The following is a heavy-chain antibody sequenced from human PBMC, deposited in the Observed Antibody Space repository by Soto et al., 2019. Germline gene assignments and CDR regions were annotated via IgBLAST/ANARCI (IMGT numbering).Heavy chain of an antibody. CDR2: IYYSGSI. Sequence: QEQLQESGPGLVKPSETLSLTCTVSGGSISSDYWSWIRQPPGKGLEWIGYIYYSGSINHNPSLESRGAISVDTSKNKFSLKLTSVTAADTAEYYCARHWDWGSLGFWGQGTLVTVSS. D-gene: IGHD3-16*01. V-gene: IGHV4-59*08. CDR1: GGSISSDY. CDR3: ARHWDWGSLGF. J-gene: IGHJ4*02.